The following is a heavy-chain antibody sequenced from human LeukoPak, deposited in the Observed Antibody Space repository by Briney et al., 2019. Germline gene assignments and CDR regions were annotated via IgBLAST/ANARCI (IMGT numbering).Heavy chain of an antibody. V-gene: IGHV3-21*01. CDR2: ISSSSSYI. J-gene: IGHJ3*02. CDR1: GFTFSSYS. CDR3: ARGSMEDAFDI. D-gene: IGHD2-2*01. Sequence: AGGSLRLSCAASGFTFSSYSMNWVRQAPGKGLEWVSSISSSSSYIYYADSVKGRFTVSRDNAKNSLYLQMNSLRAEDTAVYYCARGSMEDAFDIWGQGTLFTVSS.